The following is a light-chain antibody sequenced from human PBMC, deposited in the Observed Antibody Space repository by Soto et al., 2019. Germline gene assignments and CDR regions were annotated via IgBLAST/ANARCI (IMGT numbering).Light chain of an antibody. Sequence: EIVMTQSPATLSVSPGERATLSCRASQSVNSNLAWYQHKPGQAPRLLIYDASTRATGIPARFSGSGSGTEFTLIISSLQSEDFAVYYCQQYNNWPPLTFCQGSKLEIK. V-gene: IGKV3-15*01. CDR2: DAS. J-gene: IGKJ2*01. CDR1: QSVNSN. CDR3: QQYNNWPPLT.